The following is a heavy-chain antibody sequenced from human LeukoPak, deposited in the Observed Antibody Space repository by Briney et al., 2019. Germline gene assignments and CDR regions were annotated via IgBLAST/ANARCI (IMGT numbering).Heavy chain of an antibody. CDR2: SSSDGSST. J-gene: IGHJ4*02. D-gene: IGHD4-23*01. CDR3: ARDGDSTVDFDY. CDR1: GFIFSNYW. Sequence: GRSLRLSCVASGFIFSNYWMHWVRQAPGKGLVWVSRSSSDGSSTVYADSVEGRFTISRDNAKNTLYLQMNSLRAEDTALYYCARDGDSTVDFDYWGQGTLVSVSS. V-gene: IGHV3-74*01.